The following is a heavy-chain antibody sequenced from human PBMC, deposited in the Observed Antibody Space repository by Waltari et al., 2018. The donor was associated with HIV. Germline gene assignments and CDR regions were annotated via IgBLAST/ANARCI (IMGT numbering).Heavy chain of an antibody. CDR2: IKSKTDGGTT. Sequence: EVQLVESGGGLVKPGGSLRLSCAASGFTFSNAWMSWVRQAPGKGLEWVGRIKSKTDGGTTDYAGPVKGRFTISRDDSKNTLYLQMNSLKTEDTAVYYCTTRGYCSSTSCSHRDGYGMDVWGQGTTVTVSS. CDR1: GFTFSNAW. V-gene: IGHV3-15*01. J-gene: IGHJ6*02. CDR3: TTRGYCSSTSCSHRDGYGMDV. D-gene: IGHD2-2*01.